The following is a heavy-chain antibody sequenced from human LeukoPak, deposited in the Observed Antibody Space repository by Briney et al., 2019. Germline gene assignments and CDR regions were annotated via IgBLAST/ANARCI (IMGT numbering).Heavy chain of an antibody. CDR1: GFIFSTYS. Sequence: GGSLRLSCAASGFIFSTYSMNWVRQAPGRGLEWVSSISSDSSYIYYADSVKGRFTISRDNAKNSLYLQMNSLRAEDTAVYYCARVDPGGYYDSSGYPMDVWGKGTTVSVSS. V-gene: IGHV3-21*01. CDR2: ISSDSSYI. D-gene: IGHD3-22*01. J-gene: IGHJ6*03. CDR3: ARVDPGGYYDSSGYPMDV.